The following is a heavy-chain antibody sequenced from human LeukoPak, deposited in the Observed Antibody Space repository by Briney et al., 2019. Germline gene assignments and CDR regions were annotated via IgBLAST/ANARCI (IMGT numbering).Heavy chain of an antibody. CDR3: ANLYAVAGTYGVSNFDY. CDR1: TFTIYSFG. Sequence: GGSLTRNCAAYTFTIYSFGLQRQRQAPGKGLEWVAVISYDGSNKYYADSVKGRFTISRDNSKNTLYLQMNSLRAEDTAVYYCANLYAVAGTYGVSNFDYWGQGTLVTVSS. V-gene: IGHV3-30*18. D-gene: IGHD6-19*01. CDR2: ISYDGSNK. J-gene: IGHJ4*02.